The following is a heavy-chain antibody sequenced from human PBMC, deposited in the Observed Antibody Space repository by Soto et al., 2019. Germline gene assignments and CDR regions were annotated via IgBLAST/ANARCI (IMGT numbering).Heavy chain of an antibody. J-gene: IGHJ6*02. CDR2: VWYDGSNQ. D-gene: IGHD3-3*01. CDR3: ARDRQFWGGSYVVFAYKYGMDV. V-gene: IGHV3-33*01. CDR1: GFTFSSYG. Sequence: QVQLVESGGGVVQPGGSLRLSCAASGFTFSSYGMHWVRQAPGKGLQWVALVWYDGSNQYYADSVKGRFTISRANSKNTLHLQLNSLGAEDTAVYFCARDRQFWGGSYVVFAYKYGMDVWGQGTTVTVSS.